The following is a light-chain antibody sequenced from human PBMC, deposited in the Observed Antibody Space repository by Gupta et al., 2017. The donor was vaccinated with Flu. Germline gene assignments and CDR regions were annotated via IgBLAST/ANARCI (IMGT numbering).Light chain of an antibody. J-gene: IGLJ3*02. CDR3: QSDDSSLSVSV. CDR2: GNS. CDR1: SSNIGAGYD. Sequence: QSVVTQPPSVSGAPGQRVTISRTGSSSNIGAGYDVHWYQQLPGTAPKLLTYGNSNRPSGVPDRFSGSKSGTSASLAITGLQAEDEADYYCQSDDSSLSVSVFGGGTKLTVL. V-gene: IGLV1-40*01.